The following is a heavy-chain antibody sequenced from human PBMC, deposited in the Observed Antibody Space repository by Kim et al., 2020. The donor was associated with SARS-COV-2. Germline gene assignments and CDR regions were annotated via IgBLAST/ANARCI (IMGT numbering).Heavy chain of an antibody. V-gene: IGHV3-53*01. J-gene: IGHJ6*03. CDR3: ASVVAEIRDYYYMDV. CDR2: LYTGGSS. D-gene: IGHD2-15*01. Sequence: GGSLRLSCAASGFSVSVTYMSWVRQAPGRGLEWVSVLYTGGSSYYADSVKGRFIISRADSENTLYLRMNSLSAEDTAVYFCASVVAEIRDYYYMDVWGKG. CDR1: GFSVSVTY.